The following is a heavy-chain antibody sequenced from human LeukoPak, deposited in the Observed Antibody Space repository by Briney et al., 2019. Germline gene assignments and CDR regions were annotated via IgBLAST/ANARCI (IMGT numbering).Heavy chain of an antibody. CDR3: ARSHSSSPSRGAFDI. Sequence: SETLSLTCTVSGGSISSYYWSWIRQPAGKGLEWIGRIYTSGSTNYNPSLKSRVTMSVDTSKNQFSLKLSSVTAADTAVYYCARSHSSSPSRGAFDIWGQGTMVTVSS. CDR2: IYTSGST. D-gene: IGHD6-6*01. J-gene: IGHJ3*02. V-gene: IGHV4-4*07. CDR1: GGSISSYY.